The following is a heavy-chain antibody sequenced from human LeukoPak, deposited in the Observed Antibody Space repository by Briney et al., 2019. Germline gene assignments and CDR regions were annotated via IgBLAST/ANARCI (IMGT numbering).Heavy chain of an antibody. CDR2: IYHSGST. Sequence: SQTLSLTCAVSGGSISRGGYSWSWIRQPPGKGLEWIGYIYHSGSTYYNPSLKSRVTISVDRSKNQFSLKLSSVTAADTAVYYCARGGGSYLGAFDIWGQGTMVTVSS. CDR3: ARGGGSYLGAFDI. V-gene: IGHV4-30-2*01. J-gene: IGHJ3*02. CDR1: GGSISRGGYS. D-gene: IGHD2-15*01.